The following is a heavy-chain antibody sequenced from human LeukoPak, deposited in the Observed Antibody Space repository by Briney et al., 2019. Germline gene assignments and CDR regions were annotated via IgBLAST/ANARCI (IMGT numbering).Heavy chain of an antibody. CDR2: INPNSGGT. CDR1: GYTFTDYY. CDR3: TRPHLNYGVPRY. V-gene: IGHV1-2*02. J-gene: IGHJ4*02. Sequence: ASVKVSCKASGYTFTDYYINWVRRAPGQGLEWVGWINPNSGGTSYAQRFQGRVTMTRDTVIATAYMELASLTSDDTALYYCTRPHLNYGVPRYWGQGTLLTVSS. D-gene: IGHD1-7*01.